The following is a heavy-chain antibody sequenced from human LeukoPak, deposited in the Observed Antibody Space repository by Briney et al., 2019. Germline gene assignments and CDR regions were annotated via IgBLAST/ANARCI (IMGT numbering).Heavy chain of an antibody. V-gene: IGHV4-39*01. CDR1: GGSISSSSYY. J-gene: IGHJ4*02. CDR2: IYYSGST. CDR3: ARCITMVRGGQYYFDY. D-gene: IGHD3-10*01. Sequence: SETLSLACTVSGGSISSSSYYWGWIRQPPGKGLEWIGSIYYSGSTYYNPSLKSRVTISVDTSKNQFSLKLSSVTAADTAVYYCARCITMVRGGQYYFDYWGQGTLVTVSS.